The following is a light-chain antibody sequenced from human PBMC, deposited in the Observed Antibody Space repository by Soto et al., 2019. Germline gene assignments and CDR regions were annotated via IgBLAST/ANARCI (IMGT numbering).Light chain of an antibody. J-gene: IGKJ1*01. CDR2: WAS. Sequence: DIVMTQSPDSLAVSRGERATINCKSSQSVLYSSNNKNYLAWYQQKPGQPPKLLLYWASTRESGVPDRFSGSGSGTDFTLTISSLQAEDVAVYYCQQYYSTPTWTFGQGTKVEIK. CDR3: QQYYSTPTWT. V-gene: IGKV4-1*01. CDR1: QSVLYSSNNKNY.